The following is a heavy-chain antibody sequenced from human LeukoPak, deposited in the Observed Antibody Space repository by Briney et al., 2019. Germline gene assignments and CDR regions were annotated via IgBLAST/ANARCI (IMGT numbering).Heavy chain of an antibody. CDR1: GYSFVNYW. CDR2: IYPRDSDT. J-gene: IGHJ4*02. V-gene: IGHV5-51*01. CDR3: ARLPSVDTAMVARVGFDY. Sequence: GESLKISCEGSGYSFVNYWIGWVRQKPGKGLEWMGIIYPRDSDTRYSPSFQGQVTISADKSISTAYLQWSSLKASDTAMYYCARLPSVDTAMVARVGFDYWGQGTLVTVSS. D-gene: IGHD5-18*01.